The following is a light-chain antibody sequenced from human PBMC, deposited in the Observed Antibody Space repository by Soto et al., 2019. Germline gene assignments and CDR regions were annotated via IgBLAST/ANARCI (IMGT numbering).Light chain of an antibody. CDR3: QQYGSSPQT. Sequence: DIQMTQSPSTLSASVGDRVTITCRASQSISSWLAWYQQKPGKAPKLLIYDASSLESGVPSRFSGSGSGTEFTLTISRLEPEDFAVYYCQQYGSSPQTFGQGTKVDI. CDR2: DAS. J-gene: IGKJ1*01. CDR1: QSISSW. V-gene: IGKV1-5*01.